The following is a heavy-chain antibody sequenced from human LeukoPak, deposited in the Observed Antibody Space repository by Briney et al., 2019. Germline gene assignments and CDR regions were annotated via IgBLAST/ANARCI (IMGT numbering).Heavy chain of an antibody. J-gene: IGHJ4*02. V-gene: IGHV4-61*02. Sequence: SQTLSLTCTVSGGSISSGSYYWSWIRQPAGKGLEWIGRIYTSGSTNYNPSLKSRVTISVDTSKNQFSLKLSSVTAADTAVYYCARGLVWRSRYFDYWGQGTLVTVSS. D-gene: IGHD1-1*01. CDR2: IYTSGST. CDR1: GGSISSGSYY. CDR3: ARGLVWRSRYFDY.